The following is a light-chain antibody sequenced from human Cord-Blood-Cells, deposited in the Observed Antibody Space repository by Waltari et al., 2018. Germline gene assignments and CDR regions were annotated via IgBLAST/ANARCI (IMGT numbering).Light chain of an antibody. CDR1: NIGSKN. J-gene: IGLJ1*01. Sequence: SYELTQPLSVSVALGQTARITCGGNNIGSKNVHWYQRKPGQAPVLVIYRDSNRPSVIPERFAGSNSGNTATLTISRAQAGDEADYYCQVWDSSTAVFGTGTKVTVL. CDR2: RDS. V-gene: IGLV3-9*01. CDR3: QVWDSSTAV.